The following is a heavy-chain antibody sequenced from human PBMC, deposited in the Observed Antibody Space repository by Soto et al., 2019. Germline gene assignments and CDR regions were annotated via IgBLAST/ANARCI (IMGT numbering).Heavy chain of an antibody. CDR3: AKVPASLKTFDY. J-gene: IGHJ4*02. CDR1: GFTFGNYA. Sequence: PGGSLRLSSAASGFTFGNYAMNWVRQAPGKGLEWVSTVSGNGAVTYYADSVKGRFTISRDNSRSTLYLQMNNLRAEDTAIYFCAKVPASLKTFDYWGQGTLVTVSS. V-gene: IGHV3-23*01. D-gene: IGHD2-2*01. CDR2: VSGNGAVT.